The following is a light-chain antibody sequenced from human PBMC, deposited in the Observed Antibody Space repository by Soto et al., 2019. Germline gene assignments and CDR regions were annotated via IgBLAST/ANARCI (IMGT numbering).Light chain of an antibody. J-gene: IGKJ3*01. CDR3: QQGKTFPFT. Sequence: IQMTQSPSSVSASVGDTVTLSCQTSHGVSGWLAWYQQKPGKAPTLLIYTVSNLQSGVPSRFIDSGSGTDFSLTITNLQPEDFATYFCQQGKTFPFTFGPGTKVEVK. CDR1: HGVSGW. CDR2: TVS. V-gene: IGKV1-12*01.